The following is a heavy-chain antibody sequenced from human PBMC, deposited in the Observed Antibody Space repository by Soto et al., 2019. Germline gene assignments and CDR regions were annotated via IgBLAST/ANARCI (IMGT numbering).Heavy chain of an antibody. Sequence: ASVKVSCKTSGYTFTNYGISWVRQAPGQGLEWMGWISAHTGNTNYAQKFQGRVTMTTDTSTSTAYMELRSLRSDDTAVYYCARVLGYNSSWWRHTAFDIWGQGTMVT. CDR1: GYTFTNYG. V-gene: IGHV1-18*01. CDR2: ISAHTGNT. CDR3: ARVLGYNSSWWRHTAFDI. D-gene: IGHD6-13*01. J-gene: IGHJ3*02.